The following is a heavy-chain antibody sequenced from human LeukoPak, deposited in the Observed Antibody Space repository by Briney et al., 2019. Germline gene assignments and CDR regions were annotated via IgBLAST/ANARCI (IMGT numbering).Heavy chain of an antibody. Sequence: SLRLSCAASGFTFDDYAMHWVRQAPGKGLEWVSGISWNSGSIGYADSVKGRFTISRDNAKNSLYLQMNSLRAEDMALDYCAKEADHCSSTSCYTGTDAFDIWGQGTMVTVSS. V-gene: IGHV3-9*03. D-gene: IGHD2-2*02. J-gene: IGHJ3*02. CDR3: AKEADHCSSTSCYTGTDAFDI. CDR2: ISWNSGSI. CDR1: GFTFDDYA.